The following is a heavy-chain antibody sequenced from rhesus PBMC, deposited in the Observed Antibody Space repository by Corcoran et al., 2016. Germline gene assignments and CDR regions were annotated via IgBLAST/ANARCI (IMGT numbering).Heavy chain of an antibody. Sequence: QVQLQESGPGLAKPSETLSPTCAVSGGSISSSNWWSWIRQHPGKGLEWIGGIYSNSESTNYNPPLKSQVTISKDTSKNQFSLKLSSVTAADTAVYYCARAADYGYSYFDYWGQGVLVTVSS. D-gene: IGHD3-9*01. CDR3: ARAADYGYSYFDY. CDR2: IYSNSEST. J-gene: IGHJ4*01. V-gene: IGHV4S12*01. CDR1: GGSISSSNW.